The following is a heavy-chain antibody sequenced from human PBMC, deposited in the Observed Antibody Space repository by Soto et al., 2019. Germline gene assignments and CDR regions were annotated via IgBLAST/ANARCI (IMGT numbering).Heavy chain of an antibody. V-gene: IGHV2-26*01. Sequence: QVTLKESGPVLVKPTETLTLTCTVSGFSLSNARMDVSWIRQPPGKALEWLAHIFSNDEKSYSTSLKSRLTISKDTSKSQVVLTMTNMDPVDTATYYCARIHGRSTAMVLFFDYWGQGTLVTVSS. D-gene: IGHD5-18*01. CDR3: ARIHGRSTAMVLFFDY. J-gene: IGHJ4*02. CDR1: GFSLSNARMD. CDR2: IFSNDEK.